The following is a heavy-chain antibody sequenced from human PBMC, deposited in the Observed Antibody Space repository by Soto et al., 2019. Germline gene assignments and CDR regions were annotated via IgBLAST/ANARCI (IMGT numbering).Heavy chain of an antibody. CDR1: GYTFTSYA. J-gene: IGHJ5*02. D-gene: IGHD3-10*01. CDR3: GRGSGLNWVDP. V-gene: IGHV1-3*01. CDR2: INAGNGNT. Sequence: QVQLVQSGAEVKKPGASVKVSCKASGYTFTSYAMHWVRQAPGQRLEWMGWINAGNGNTKYSQKFQGRVTITRDTSASTAYTELSSLRSEDTAVYYCGRGSGLNWVDPWGQGTLVTVSS.